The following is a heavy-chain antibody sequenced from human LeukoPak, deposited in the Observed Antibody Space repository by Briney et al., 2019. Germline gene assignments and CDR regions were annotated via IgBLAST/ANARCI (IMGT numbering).Heavy chain of an antibody. CDR1: GFTFSSYA. J-gene: IGHJ2*01. Sequence: GGSLRLSCAASGFTFSSYAMHWVRQAPGKGLEWVAVISYDGSNKYYADSVKGRFTISRDNSKNTLYLQMNSLRAEDTAVYYCAKDLGYGVRYFDLWGRGTLVTVSS. CDR3: AKDLGYGVRYFDL. D-gene: IGHD4-17*01. CDR2: ISYDGSNK. V-gene: IGHV3-30-3*01.